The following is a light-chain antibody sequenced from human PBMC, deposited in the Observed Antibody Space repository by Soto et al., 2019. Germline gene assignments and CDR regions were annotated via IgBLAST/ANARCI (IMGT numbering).Light chain of an antibody. V-gene: IGLV2-14*01. CDR1: SSDVGDYNY. J-gene: IGLJ1*01. CDR2: EVS. Sequence: QSALTQPASVSGSPGQSITISCTGTSSDVGDYNYVSWYQQHPGKAPKLMIYEVSNRPSGVSNRFSGSKSGNTASLTISGLQPEDEADYYCSSYRSTITYVFGTGTKLTVL. CDR3: SSYRSTITYV.